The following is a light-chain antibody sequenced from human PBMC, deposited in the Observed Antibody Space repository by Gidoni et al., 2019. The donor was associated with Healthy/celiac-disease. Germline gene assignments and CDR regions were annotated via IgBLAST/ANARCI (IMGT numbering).Light chain of an antibody. CDR3: QQYGSSPLT. Sequence: EIVFTRPPRTLSLSPGERATLSCRASQSVSSSYLAWYQQKPGQAPRLLIYGASSRATGIPDRFSGSGSGTDFTLTISSLEPEDFAVYYCQQYGSSPLTFGGGTKVEIK. CDR1: QSVSSSY. J-gene: IGKJ4*01. CDR2: GAS. V-gene: IGKV3-20*01.